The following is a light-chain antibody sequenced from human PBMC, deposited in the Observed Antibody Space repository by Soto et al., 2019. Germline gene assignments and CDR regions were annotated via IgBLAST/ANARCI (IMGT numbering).Light chain of an antibody. CDR1: QGIGNA. Sequence: AIQMTQYPSSLSASVGDRVTIPCRASQGIGNALGWYQQKPGKPPKVLIYGASNLPSGVPPRFSGSGSGTEFTLTISSLQPDDFATYYCQQYHNYPWTFGQGTKVDIK. CDR3: QQYHNYPWT. V-gene: IGKV1-6*01. CDR2: GAS. J-gene: IGKJ1*01.